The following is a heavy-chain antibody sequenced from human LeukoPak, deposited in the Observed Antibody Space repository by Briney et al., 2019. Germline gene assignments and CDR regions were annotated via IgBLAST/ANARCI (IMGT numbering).Heavy chain of an antibody. CDR3: ARHHYDFWSGYQYYFDY. V-gene: IGHV4-39*01. D-gene: IGHD3-3*01. CDR2: IYYSGST. J-gene: IGHJ4*02. Sequence: SETLSLTCTVSGGSISSSSYYWGWIRQSPGKGLEWIGSIYYSGSTYYNPSLKSRVTISVDTSKNQFSLKLSSVTAADTAVYYCARHHYDFWSGYQYYFDYWGQGTLVTVSS. CDR1: GGSISSSSYY.